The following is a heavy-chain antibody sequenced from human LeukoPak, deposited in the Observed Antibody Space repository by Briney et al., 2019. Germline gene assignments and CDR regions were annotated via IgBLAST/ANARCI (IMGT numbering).Heavy chain of an antibody. J-gene: IGHJ4*02. CDR2: INHSGST. V-gene: IGHV4-34*01. Sequence: TSETLSLTCAVYGGSFSGYYWSWIRQPPGKGLEWIGEINHSGSTNYNPSLKSRVTISVDTSKNQFSLKLSSVTAADTAVYYCARVIYGALGDYWGQGTLVTVSS. CDR3: ARVIYGALGDY. D-gene: IGHD4-17*01. CDR1: GGSFSGYY.